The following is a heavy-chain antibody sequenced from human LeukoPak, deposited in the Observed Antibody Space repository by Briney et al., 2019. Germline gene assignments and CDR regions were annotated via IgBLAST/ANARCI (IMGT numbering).Heavy chain of an antibody. Sequence: GASVKVSCKASGYTFTGYYMHWVRQAPGQGLEWMGGIIPIFGTANYAQKFQGRVTITADESTSTAYMELSSLRSEDTAVYYCARMEAGIAAAGYFDYWGQGTLVTVSS. CDR1: GYTFTGYY. D-gene: IGHD6-13*01. J-gene: IGHJ4*02. V-gene: IGHV1-69*13. CDR2: IIPIFGTA. CDR3: ARMEAGIAAAGYFDY.